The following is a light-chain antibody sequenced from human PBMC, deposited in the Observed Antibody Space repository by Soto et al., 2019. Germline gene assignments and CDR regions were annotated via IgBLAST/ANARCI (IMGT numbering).Light chain of an antibody. Sequence: EIVLTQSPATLSLSPGERATLSCRASQSVSNNYLAWYQQKPGQAPRLLIYGASSRATGIPDRFSGSGSGKDFTLTISRMEPEDFAVYYCQQYGNSAWTFGQGTKVDIK. CDR1: QSVSNNY. J-gene: IGKJ1*01. CDR3: QQYGNSAWT. V-gene: IGKV3-20*01. CDR2: GAS.